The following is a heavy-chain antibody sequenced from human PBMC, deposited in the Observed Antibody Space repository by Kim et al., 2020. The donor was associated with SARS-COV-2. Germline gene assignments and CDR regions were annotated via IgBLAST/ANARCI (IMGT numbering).Heavy chain of an antibody. J-gene: IGHJ5*02. D-gene: IGHD1-26*01. CDR3: ARAKVGLNWFDP. Sequence: SETLSLTCTVSGGSISSGSYYWSWIRQPAGKGLEWIGRIYTSGSTNYNPSLKSRVTISVDTSKNQFSLKLSSVTAADTAVYYCARAKVGLNWFDPWGQGTLVTVSS. V-gene: IGHV4-61*02. CDR2: IYTSGST. CDR1: GGSISSGSYY.